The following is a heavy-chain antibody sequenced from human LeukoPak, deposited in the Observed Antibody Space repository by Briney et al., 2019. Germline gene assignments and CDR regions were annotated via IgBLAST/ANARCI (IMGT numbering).Heavy chain of an antibody. V-gene: IGHV3-53*01. D-gene: IGHD3-10*01. J-gene: IGHJ4*02. CDR1: GFTVSGNY. CDR3: ARGYGSGSFDNPFDE. CDR2: IYSGGGT. Sequence: PGGSLRLSCAASGFTVSGNYMSWVRQAPGKGLEWVSVIYSGGGTYYADSLTGRFTISKDTSKNTLYLKMSTLRAAHTAVYYCARGYGSGSFDNPFDEWGEGSLVTASS.